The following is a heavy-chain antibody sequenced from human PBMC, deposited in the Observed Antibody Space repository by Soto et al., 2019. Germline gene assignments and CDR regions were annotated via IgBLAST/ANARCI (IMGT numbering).Heavy chain of an antibody. CDR3: AKVRLTDYLRYAPHL. V-gene: IGHV3-23*01. D-gene: IGHD2-8*01. CDR1: GFTPSSYA. Sequence: GGSLRLSCAASGFTPSSYAMSWVRQAPGRGLEWVSIISPSGDSTYYADSVRGRFTISRDNSQNTVFLQMNSLRAEDTAIYFCAKVRLTDYLRYAPHLWGQGTLVTVS. CDR2: ISPSGDST. J-gene: IGHJ3*01.